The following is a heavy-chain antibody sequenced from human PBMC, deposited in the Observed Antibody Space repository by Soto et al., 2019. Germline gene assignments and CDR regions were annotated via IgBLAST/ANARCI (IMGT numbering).Heavy chain of an antibody. CDR3: AISYNVSATCTVLDS. J-gene: IGHJ4*02. CDR2: IHTSGGT. Sequence: SETLSLTCSVSGGSNSYYFWSWIRQPPGKGLDWIGYIHTSGGTNYNPSLKSRVTISIDTSKKQFSLKLSSVTAADTAVYYCAISYNVSATCTVLDSWGQRTLVTVSS. D-gene: IGHD2-8*01. CDR1: GGSNSYYF. V-gene: IGHV4-4*08.